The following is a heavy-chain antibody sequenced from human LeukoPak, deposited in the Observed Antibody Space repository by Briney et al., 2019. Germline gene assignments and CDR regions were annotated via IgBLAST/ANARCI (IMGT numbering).Heavy chain of an antibody. CDR3: ARGAPDIVVVPAAIAATEYYYYMDV. CDR2: IYHSGST. V-gene: IGHV4-30-2*01. Sequence: PSETLSLTCTVSGGSIGSGGYYWSWIRQPPGKGLEWIGYIYHSGSTYYNASLKSRVTISVDRSKNQFSLKLSSVTAADTAVYYCARGAPDIVVVPAAIAATEYYYYMDVWGKGTTVTVSS. CDR1: GGSIGSGGYY. J-gene: IGHJ6*03. D-gene: IGHD2-2*02.